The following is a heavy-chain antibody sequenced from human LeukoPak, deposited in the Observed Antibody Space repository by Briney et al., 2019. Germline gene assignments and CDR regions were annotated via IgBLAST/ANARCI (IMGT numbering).Heavy chain of an antibody. CDR1: GYFISSDYY. Sequence: PSETLSLTCTVSGYFISSDYYWGWIRQPPGKGLEWIGSIYHSGNTYYNPSLKSRVTISVDTSKNQFSLKLSSVTAADTAVYYCARYSGSYPFDYWGQGTLVTVSS. V-gene: IGHV4-38-2*02. CDR3: ARYSGSYPFDY. CDR2: IYHSGNT. J-gene: IGHJ4*02. D-gene: IGHD1-26*01.